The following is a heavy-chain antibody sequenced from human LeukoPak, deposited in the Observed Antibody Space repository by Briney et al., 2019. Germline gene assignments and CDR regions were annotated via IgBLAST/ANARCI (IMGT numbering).Heavy chain of an antibody. Sequence: ASVKVSCKASGYTLTSYGISWVRQAPGQGLEWMGSISAYNGNTNYAQKLQGRVTMTTDTSTSTAYMELRSLRSDDTAVYYCASGYCSSTSCYNFDYWGQGTLVTVSS. CDR2: ISAYNGNT. D-gene: IGHD2-2*02. V-gene: IGHV1-18*01. CDR1: GYTLTSYG. J-gene: IGHJ4*02. CDR3: ASGYCSSTSCYNFDY.